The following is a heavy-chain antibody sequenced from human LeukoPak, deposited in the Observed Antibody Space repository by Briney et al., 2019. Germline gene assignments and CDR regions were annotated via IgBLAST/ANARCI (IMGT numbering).Heavy chain of an antibody. CDR2: IYYSGST. CDR1: GGSISSSSYY. Sequence: SETLSLTCTVSGGSISSSSYYWGWLRQPPGRGLEWIGSIYYSGSTYYNPSLKSRVTISVDTSKNQFSLKLSSVTAADTAVYYCARDCSGGSCFIYWGQGTLVTVSS. D-gene: IGHD2-15*01. CDR3: ARDCSGGSCFIY. V-gene: IGHV4-39*07. J-gene: IGHJ4*02.